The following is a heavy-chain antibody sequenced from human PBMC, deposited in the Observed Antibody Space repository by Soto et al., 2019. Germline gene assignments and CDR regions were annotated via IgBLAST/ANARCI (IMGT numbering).Heavy chain of an antibody. J-gene: IGHJ4*02. CDR3: ARGLQMFDY. CDR2: MTWNSGGI. V-gene: IGHV3-9*01. Sequence: VQLVESGGDLVQPGRSLRLSCAASGFTFDDYPMHWVRQAPGKGLEWVSGMTWNSGGIGYADSVKGRFTISRDSAKNSLYLQMNSLRVEDTALYYCARGLQMFDYWGQGTLVTVSS. CDR1: GFTFDDYP.